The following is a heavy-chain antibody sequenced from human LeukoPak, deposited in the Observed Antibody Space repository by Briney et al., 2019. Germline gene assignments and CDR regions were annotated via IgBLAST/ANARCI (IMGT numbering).Heavy chain of an antibody. Sequence: GRSLRLSCAASGFTFSSYAMSWVRQAPGKGLEWVSAISGSGGSTYYADSVKGRFTVSRDNSRNTLYLQMNSLRAEDMAIYYCAKLPGFCSGGSCYSGWGQGALVTVSS. J-gene: IGHJ4*02. D-gene: IGHD2-15*01. CDR1: GFTFSSYA. CDR3: AKLPGFCSGGSCYSG. V-gene: IGHV3-23*01. CDR2: ISGSGGST.